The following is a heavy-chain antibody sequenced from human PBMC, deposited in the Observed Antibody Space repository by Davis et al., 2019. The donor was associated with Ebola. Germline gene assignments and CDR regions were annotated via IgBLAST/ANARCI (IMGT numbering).Heavy chain of an antibody. CDR1: GGTFSSYA. Sequence: SVKVSCKASGGTFSSYAISWVRQAPGQGLEWMGGIIPIFGTANYAQKFQGRVTITADESTSTAYMELSSLRSDDTAVYYCAREGSITIFGVVKGNWFDPWGQGTLVTVSS. V-gene: IGHV1-69*13. CDR2: IIPIFGTA. D-gene: IGHD3-3*01. J-gene: IGHJ5*02. CDR3: AREGSITIFGVVKGNWFDP.